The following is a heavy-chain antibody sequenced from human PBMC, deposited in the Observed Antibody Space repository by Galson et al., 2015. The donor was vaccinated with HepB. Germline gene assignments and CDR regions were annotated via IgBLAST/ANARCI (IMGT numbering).Heavy chain of an antibody. CDR3: ARAIAAAGTVRGYYVDY. CDR1: GFSLSTSGVG. D-gene: IGHD6-13*01. V-gene: IGHV2-5*02. J-gene: IGHJ4*02. Sequence: PALVKPTQTLTLTCTFSGFSLSTSGVGVGWIRQPPGKALEWLALIYWADDKRYSPSLKSRLTITKDTSKNQVVLTMTNMDPVDTATYYCARAIAAAGTVRGYYVDYWGQGTLVTVSS. CDR2: IYWADDK.